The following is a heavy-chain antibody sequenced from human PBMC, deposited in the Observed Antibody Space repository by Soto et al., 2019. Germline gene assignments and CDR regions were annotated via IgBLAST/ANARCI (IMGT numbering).Heavy chain of an antibody. CDR1: GFTFSNYA. CDR3: ARDPTTPFYFDY. J-gene: IGHJ4*02. D-gene: IGHD1-7*01. Sequence: RGSLRLSCAASGFTFSNYAMSWVRQAPGKGLEWVSTITGSGYNTYYADSVKGRFTISRDSSKNTLFLQMNSLRAEDTAVYYCARDPTTPFYFDYWGQGTLVTVSS. CDR2: ITGSGYNT. V-gene: IGHV3-23*01.